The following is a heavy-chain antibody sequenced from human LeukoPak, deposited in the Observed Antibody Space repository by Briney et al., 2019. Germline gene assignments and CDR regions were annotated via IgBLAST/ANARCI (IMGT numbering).Heavy chain of an antibody. Sequence: SQTLSLTCTVSGGSISSGSYYWSWIRQPAGKGLEWIGRIYTSGSTNYNPSPKSRVTISVDTSKNQFSLKLSSVTAADTAVYYCARGGGGYIDSSGAFDIWGQGTMVTVSS. CDR1: GGSISSGSYY. J-gene: IGHJ3*02. CDR2: IYTSGST. V-gene: IGHV4-61*02. D-gene: IGHD3-16*01. CDR3: ARGGGGYIDSSGAFDI.